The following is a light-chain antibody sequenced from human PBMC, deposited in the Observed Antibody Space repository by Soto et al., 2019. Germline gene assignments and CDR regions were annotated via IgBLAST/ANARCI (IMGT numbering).Light chain of an antibody. V-gene: IGKV1-39*01. CDR2: AAS. CDR3: QETYNPFTFGPGTVT. J-gene: IGKJ3*01. CDR1: QNTNKS. Sequence: DIQMTQSPSSLSASVGDRVTITCRASQNTNKSLNWYQQKPGKAPKVLINAASYLESGVPSRFSGTGSGTDFSLTITNLQPEDVATYYCQETYNPFTFGPGTVTFGPGTKVEIK.